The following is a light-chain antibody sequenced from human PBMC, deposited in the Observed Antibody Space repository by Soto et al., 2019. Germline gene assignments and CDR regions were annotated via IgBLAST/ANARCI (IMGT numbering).Light chain of an antibody. Sequence: QSALTQPASVSGSPGQSITISCYGTSSDVGSYDLVSWYQQHPDKAPKLLIYEVRKRPSGVSGRFSGSKSDDTASLTISGLQAEDEADYYCCSYAGSSTVVFGGGTQLTVL. CDR3: CSYAGSSTVV. V-gene: IGLV2-23*02. CDR2: EVR. CDR1: SSDVGSYDL. J-gene: IGLJ3*02.